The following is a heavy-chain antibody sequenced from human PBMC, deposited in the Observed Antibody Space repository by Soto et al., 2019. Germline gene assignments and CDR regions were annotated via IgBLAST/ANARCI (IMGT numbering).Heavy chain of an antibody. V-gene: IGHV3-72*01. CDR2: TRNKANSYTT. CDR1: VFTFSDHY. J-gene: IGHJ6*02. Sequence: GPLRLSCAASVFTFSDHYMDWVRQAPGKGLEWVGRTRNKANSYTTEYAASVKGRFTISRDDSKNSLYLQMNSLKTEDTAVYYCARGGYCSSTSCYTDYYGMDVWGQGTTVTVSS. CDR3: ARGGYCSSTSCYTDYYGMDV. D-gene: IGHD2-2*02.